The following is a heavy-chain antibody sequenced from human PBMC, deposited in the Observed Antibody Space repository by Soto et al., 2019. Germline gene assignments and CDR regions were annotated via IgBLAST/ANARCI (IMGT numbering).Heavy chain of an antibody. Sequence: EVQLVESGGGLVQPGGSLRLSCAASGFTFSSYSMNWVRQAPGKGLEWVSYISSSSSTIYYADSVKGRFTISRDNAKNSLYLQMNSLRDEDTAVYYCARSPYGGYVRYYHYYGMDVWGQGTTVTVSS. CDR1: GFTFSSYS. CDR2: ISSSSSTI. D-gene: IGHD5-12*01. V-gene: IGHV3-48*02. J-gene: IGHJ6*02. CDR3: ARSPYGGYVRYYHYYGMDV.